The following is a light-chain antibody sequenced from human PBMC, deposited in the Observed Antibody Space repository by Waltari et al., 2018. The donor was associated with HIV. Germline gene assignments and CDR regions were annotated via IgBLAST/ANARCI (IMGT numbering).Light chain of an antibody. CDR1: ALPKKN. CDR3: QSADSSGTYPV. Sequence: SYELTQPPSVSVSPGKTARITCSGDALPKKNVYGYPQKPGPAPVLVIFKDSVRPSGIPERFSGSSSGTTVTLTISGVQAEDEADYYCQSADSSGTYPVFGGGTKLTVL. V-gene: IGLV3-25*03. CDR2: KDS. J-gene: IGLJ3*02.